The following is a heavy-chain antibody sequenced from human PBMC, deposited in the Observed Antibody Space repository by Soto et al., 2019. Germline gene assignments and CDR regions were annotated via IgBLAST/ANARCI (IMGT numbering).Heavy chain of an antibody. CDR1: GGSITSYY. CDR2: VHDSGDT. Sequence: QMQLQGSGPGLVKPSETLSLTCAVSGGSITSYYWHWIRQPPGEGLEWIGYVHDSGDTYYNPSLKSRVTMSIDMSKNQFSLMLNSVTAADAAVYYCAREWGAFDILDHGTMVTVSS. CDR3: AREWGAFDI. J-gene: IGHJ3*02. D-gene: IGHD3-16*01. V-gene: IGHV4-59*01.